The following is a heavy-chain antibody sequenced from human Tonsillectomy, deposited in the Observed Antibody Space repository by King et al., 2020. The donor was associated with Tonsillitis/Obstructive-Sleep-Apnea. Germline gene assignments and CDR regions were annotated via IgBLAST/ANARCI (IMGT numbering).Heavy chain of an antibody. CDR2: IDPSDSYT. D-gene: IGHD1-26*01. J-gene: IGHJ4*02. Sequence: QLVQSGAEVKKPGESLRISCKGSGYMFTSYWISWVRQMPGKGLEWMGRIDPSDSYTNYSPSFQGHVTISADKSISTAYLQWSSLKASDTAIYYCASSQVGARDCWGQGTLVTVSS. V-gene: IGHV5-10-1*01. CDR1: GYMFTSYW. CDR3: ASSQVGARDC.